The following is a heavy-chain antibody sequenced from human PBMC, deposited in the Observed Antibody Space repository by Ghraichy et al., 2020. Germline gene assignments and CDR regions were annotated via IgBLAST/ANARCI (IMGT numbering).Heavy chain of an antibody. CDR1: GYTFTSYA. CDR3: ARDPIAVAAAVYYFDY. D-gene: IGHD6-13*01. J-gene: IGHJ4*02. V-gene: IGHV1-3*01. Sequence: ASVKVSCKASGYTFTSYAMHWVRQAPGQRLEWMGWINAGNGNTKYSQKFQGRVTITRDTSASTAYMELSSLRSEDTAVYYCARDPIAVAAAVYYFDYWGQGTLVTVSS. CDR2: INAGNGNT.